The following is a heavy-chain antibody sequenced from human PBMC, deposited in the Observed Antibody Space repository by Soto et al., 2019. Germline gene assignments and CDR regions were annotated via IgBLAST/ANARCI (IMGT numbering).Heavy chain of an antibody. CDR2: ISSTTNYI. D-gene: IGHD2-8*01. CDR1: GFTFSRYS. CDR3: AKYCSSDVCFDY. J-gene: IGHJ4*02. Sequence: GGSLRLSCAASGFTFSRYSMNWVRQAPGKGLEWVSSISSTTNYIYYADSMKGRFTVSRDNAKNSVYLDMNSLSAEDTAVYYCAKYCSSDVCFDYWGQGTLVTVSS. V-gene: IGHV3-21*01.